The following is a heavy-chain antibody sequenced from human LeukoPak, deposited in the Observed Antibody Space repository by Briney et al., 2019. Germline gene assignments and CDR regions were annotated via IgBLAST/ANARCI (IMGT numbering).Heavy chain of an antibody. CDR2: ISSNGRTI. CDR3: SSYQLPDDY. V-gene: IGHV3-48*03. J-gene: IGHJ4*02. D-gene: IGHD2-2*01. Sequence: GGSLRLSCAASGFTFSSYAMHWIRQAPGKGLEWVSYISSNGRTIYYADSVKGRFTISRDNAKNSLYLQMNSLRAEDTAVYYCSSYQLPDDYWGQGTLVTVSS. CDR1: GFTFSSYA.